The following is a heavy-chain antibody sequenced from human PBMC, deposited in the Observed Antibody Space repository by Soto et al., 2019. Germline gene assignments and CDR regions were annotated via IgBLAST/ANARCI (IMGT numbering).Heavy chain of an antibody. CDR1: GGSISSYY. V-gene: IGHV4-59*08. CDR3: ARGIAVAGVFDY. J-gene: IGHJ4*02. Sequence: SETLSLTCTVSGGSISSYYRSWIRQPPGKGLEWIGYIYYSGSTNYNPSLKSRVTISVDTSKNQFSLKLSSVTAADTAVYYCARGIAVAGVFDYWGQGTLVTVSS. D-gene: IGHD6-19*01. CDR2: IYYSGST.